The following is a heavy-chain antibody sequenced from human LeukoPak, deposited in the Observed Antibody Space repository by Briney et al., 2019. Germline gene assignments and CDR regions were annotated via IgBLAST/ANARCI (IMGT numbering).Heavy chain of an antibody. J-gene: IGHJ3*02. CDR3: ARLTYYDFWSGYNYAFDI. D-gene: IGHD3-3*01. V-gene: IGHV1-2*02. CDR1: GYTFTGYY. CDR2: INPSSGGT. Sequence: GASVKVSCKASGYTFTGYYMHWVRQAPGQGLEWMGWINPSSGGTNYAQKFQGRVTMTRDTSISTAYMELSRLRPDDTAVYYCARLTYYDFWSGYNYAFDIWGQGTMVTVSS.